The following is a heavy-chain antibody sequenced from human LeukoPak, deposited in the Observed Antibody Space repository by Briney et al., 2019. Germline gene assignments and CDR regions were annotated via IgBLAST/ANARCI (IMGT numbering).Heavy chain of an antibody. J-gene: IGHJ4*02. D-gene: IGHD4-23*01. CDR1: GGSFSGYY. CDR2: INHSGST. V-gene: IGHV4-34*01. Sequence: PSETLSLTCAVYGGSFSGYYWSWIRQPPGKGLEWIGEINHSGSTNYNPSLKSRVTISVDTSKNQFSLKLSSVTAADTAVYYCARGGGGNKAEPYYFDYWGQGTLVTVSS. CDR3: ARGGGGNKAEPYYFDY.